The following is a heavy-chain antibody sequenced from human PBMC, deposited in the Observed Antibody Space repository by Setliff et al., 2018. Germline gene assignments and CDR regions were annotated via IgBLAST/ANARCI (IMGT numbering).Heavy chain of an antibody. Sequence: ASVKVSCKASGGTFSSYSISWVRQAPGQGLEWMGGIIPIFGTANYAQKFQGRVTITADESTSTAYMELRNLRSDDTALYYCVRDRAAIVVGPPTAAFDIWGQGTMVTVSS. CDR3: VRDRAAIVVGPPTAAFDI. D-gene: IGHD2-2*01. J-gene: IGHJ3*02. V-gene: IGHV1-69*13. CDR2: IIPIFGTA. CDR1: GGTFSSYS.